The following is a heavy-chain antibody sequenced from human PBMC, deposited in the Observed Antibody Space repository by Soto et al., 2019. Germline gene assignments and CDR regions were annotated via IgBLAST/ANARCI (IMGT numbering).Heavy chain of an antibody. Sequence: QVQLVESGGGVVQPGRSLRLSCAASGFTFSSYGMHWVRQAPGKGLEWVAVISYDGSNKYYADSVKGRFTISRDNSKNTLYLQMNSLRAEDTAVYYCAKDLMRATSGPFYYYYGMDVWGQGTTVTVSS. CDR3: AKDLMRATSGPFYYYYGMDV. V-gene: IGHV3-30*18. J-gene: IGHJ6*02. D-gene: IGHD1-26*01. CDR1: GFTFSSYG. CDR2: ISYDGSNK.